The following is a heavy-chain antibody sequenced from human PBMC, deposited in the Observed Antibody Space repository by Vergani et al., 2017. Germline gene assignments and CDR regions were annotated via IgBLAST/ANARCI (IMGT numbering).Heavy chain of an antibody. CDR1: GFRVTTYY. V-gene: IGHV3-66*02. Sequence: VELLESGGGLAQPGGSLRVSCSASGFRVTTYYMSWVRQAPGKGLEWVSVIKSDGRTSYAESVRGRFTISRDTSRNAVYLQMNILRVADTGVYYCTCSECSGTPCYGHYFDLWGQGILVTVSS. D-gene: IGHD1-26*01. J-gene: IGHJ4*02. CDR2: IKSDGRT. CDR3: TCSECSGTPCYGHYFDL.